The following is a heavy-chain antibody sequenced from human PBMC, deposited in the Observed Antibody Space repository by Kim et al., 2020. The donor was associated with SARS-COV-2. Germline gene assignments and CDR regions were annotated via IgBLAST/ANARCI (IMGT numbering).Heavy chain of an antibody. CDR1: GFTFSSYA. CDR3: AKEAMVRGVIISPFYFDY. Sequence: GGSLRLSCAASGFTFSSYAMSWVRQAPGKGLEWVSAISGSGGSTYYADSVKGRFTISRDNSKNTLYLQMNSLRAEDTAVYYCAKEAMVRGVIISPFYFDYWGQGTLVTVSS. CDR2: ISGSGGST. D-gene: IGHD3-10*01. V-gene: IGHV3-23*01. J-gene: IGHJ4*02.